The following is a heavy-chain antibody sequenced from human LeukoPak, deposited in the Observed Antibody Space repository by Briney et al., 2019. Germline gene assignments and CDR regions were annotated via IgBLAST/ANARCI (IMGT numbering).Heavy chain of an antibody. CDR3: ARPSVKYDSSGYQPNPFDY. V-gene: IGHV3-21*01. D-gene: IGHD3-22*01. CDR1: GFTFSTYN. CDR2: ITSSNNYL. Sequence: PGGSLRLSCAASGFTFSTYNMNWVRQALGKGLEWVSSITSSNNYLYYADSVKGRFTISRDNAKNSLYLQMTSLRAEDTAVYYCARPSVKYDSSGYQPNPFDYWGQGTLVTVSS. J-gene: IGHJ4*02.